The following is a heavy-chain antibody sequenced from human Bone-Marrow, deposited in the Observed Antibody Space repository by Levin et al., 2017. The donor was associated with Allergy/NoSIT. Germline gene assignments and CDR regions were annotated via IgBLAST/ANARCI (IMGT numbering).Heavy chain of an antibody. CDR2: ISYDGSNK. D-gene: IGHD1-26*01. V-gene: IGHV3-30*04. CDR3: ARVMGPNEWELLEGFDY. Sequence: PGGSLRLSCAASGFTFSNYTMHWVRQAPGKGLEWVAVISYDGSNKYYADSVKGRFTISRDNSKNTLYLRMNSLRAEDTAVYYCARVMGPNEWELLEGFDYWGQGTLVTVSS. J-gene: IGHJ4*02. CDR1: GFTFSNYT.